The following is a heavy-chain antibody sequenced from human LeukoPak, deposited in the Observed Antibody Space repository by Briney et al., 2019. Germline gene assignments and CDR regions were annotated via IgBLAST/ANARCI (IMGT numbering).Heavy chain of an antibody. V-gene: IGHV4-39*01. J-gene: IGHJ4*02. CDR2: IRYPGST. Sequence: PSETLSLTCTVFGGSISSSDYLWAWIRQPPGKGLELIGNIRYPGSTYYNPSLQSRVTISVDTSKNQFSLKLISVTAADTAVYYRLRSHGAHWGQGTLVTVSS. D-gene: IGHD3-10*01. CDR3: LRSHGAH. CDR1: GGSISSSDYL.